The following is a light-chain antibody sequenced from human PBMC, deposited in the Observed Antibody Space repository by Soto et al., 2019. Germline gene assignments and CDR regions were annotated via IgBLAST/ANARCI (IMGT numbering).Light chain of an antibody. CDR1: QTISSW. V-gene: IGKV1-5*01. CDR3: QQLNSYPLT. Sequence: IQVTHSPSTLSGSVGARVTITCRASQTISSWLAWYQQKPGKAPKLLIYDASSLESGVPSRFSGSGSGTDFTLTISSLQSEDFATYYCQQLNSYPLTFGGGTKVDIK. J-gene: IGKJ4*01. CDR2: DAS.